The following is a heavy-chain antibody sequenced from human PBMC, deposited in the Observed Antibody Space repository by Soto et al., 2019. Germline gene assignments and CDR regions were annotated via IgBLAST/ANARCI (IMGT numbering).Heavy chain of an antibody. Sequence: GASVKVSCKASGYTFTSYGISWVRQAPGQGLEWMGWISAYNGNTNYAQKLQGRVTMTTDTSTSTAYMELRSLRSDDTAVYYCARDDPYLAAAGTWFDPWGQGTLVTVSS. CDR2: ISAYNGNT. CDR3: ARDDPYLAAAGTWFDP. V-gene: IGHV1-18*01. CDR1: GYTFTSYG. D-gene: IGHD6-13*01. J-gene: IGHJ5*02.